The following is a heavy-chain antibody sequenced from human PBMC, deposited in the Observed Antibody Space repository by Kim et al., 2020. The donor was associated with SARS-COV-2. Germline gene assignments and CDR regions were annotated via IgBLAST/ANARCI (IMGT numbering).Heavy chain of an antibody. J-gene: IGHJ5*02. Sequence: YSTPSLKGRVTISVDTSKDQFSLKLSSVTAADTAVYYCASKGSIAAAFDPWGQGTLVTVSS. CDR3: ASKGSIAAAFDP. V-gene: IGHV4-39*01. D-gene: IGHD6-13*01.